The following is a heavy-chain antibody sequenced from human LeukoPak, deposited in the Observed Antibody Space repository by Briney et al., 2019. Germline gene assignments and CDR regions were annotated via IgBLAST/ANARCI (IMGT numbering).Heavy chain of an antibody. D-gene: IGHD1-1*01. J-gene: IGHJ5*02. CDR2: IYYSGST. V-gene: IGHV4-39*07. CDR1: GGSISSSSYY. CDR3: ARTGKPGTGVQLWFDP. Sequence: PSETLSLTCTVSGGSISSSSYYWGWIRQPPGKGLEWIGSIYYSGSTYYNPSLKSRVTISVDTSKNQFSLKLSSVTAADTAVYYCARTGKPGTGVQLWFDPWGQGTLVTVSS.